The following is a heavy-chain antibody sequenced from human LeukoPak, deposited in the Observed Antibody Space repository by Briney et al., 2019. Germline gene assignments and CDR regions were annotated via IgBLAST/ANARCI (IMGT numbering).Heavy chain of an antibody. V-gene: IGHV1-46*01. CDR1: GYTFTSYG. CDR3: ARFYYYYYGMDV. Sequence: VASVTVSCKASGYTFTSYGISWVRQAPGQGLEWMGIINPSGGSTSYAQKFQGRVTMTRDTSTSTVYMELSSLRSEDTAVYYCARFYYYYYGMDVWGQGTTVTVSS. CDR2: INPSGGST. J-gene: IGHJ6*02.